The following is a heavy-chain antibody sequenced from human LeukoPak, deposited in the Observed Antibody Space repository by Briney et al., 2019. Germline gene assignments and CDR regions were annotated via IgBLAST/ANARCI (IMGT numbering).Heavy chain of an antibody. V-gene: IGHV3-48*03. D-gene: IGHD3-10*01. CDR2: ISSSGSTI. CDR1: GFTFSSYE. CDR3: ARDHRSGSGSGTQANDY. J-gene: IGHJ4*02. Sequence: PGGSLRLSCAASGFTFSSYEMNWGREAPGKGLEWGSYISSSGSTIYCAASVKGRFTISRDNAKKSLDLHMNSLRAEDTAVYYCARDHRSGSGSGTQANDYWGQGTLVTVSS.